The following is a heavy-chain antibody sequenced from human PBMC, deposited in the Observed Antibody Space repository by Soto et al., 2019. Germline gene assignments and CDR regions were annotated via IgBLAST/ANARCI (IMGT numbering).Heavy chain of an antibody. J-gene: IGHJ5*02. CDR3: VRQTIVRGVLSWFDP. V-gene: IGHV4-39*01. CDR2: VYYNGNT. Sequence: QLQLQESGPRLVKPSETLSLICSVSGGSIRSGSNYWAWIRQPPGKVLDWIGTVYYNGNTYYNASLKSQVTISADTSKNQFSLKLSSVSAADTAVYYCVRQTIVRGVLSWFDPWGQETLVTVSS. D-gene: IGHD3-10*01. CDR1: GGSIRSGSNY.